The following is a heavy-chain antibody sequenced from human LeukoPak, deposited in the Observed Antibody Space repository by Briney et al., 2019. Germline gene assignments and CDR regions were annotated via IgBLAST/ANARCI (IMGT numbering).Heavy chain of an antibody. J-gene: IGHJ4*02. Sequence: GGSLRLSCAASGFTFSSYGMHWVRQAPGKGLEWVAFIRYDGSNKYYADSVKGRFTVSRDNSKNTLYLQMNSLRAEDTAVYYCARDGNYYDSSGYYYGGSYFDYWGQGTLVTVSS. D-gene: IGHD3-22*01. CDR1: GFTFSSYG. CDR2: IRYDGSNK. V-gene: IGHV3-30*02. CDR3: ARDGNYYDSSGYYYGGSYFDY.